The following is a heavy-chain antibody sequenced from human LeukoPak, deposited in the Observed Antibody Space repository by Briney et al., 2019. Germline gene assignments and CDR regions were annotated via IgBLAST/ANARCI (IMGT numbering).Heavy chain of an antibody. Sequence: GGSLRLSCAASGFTFSSYAMHWVRQAPGKGLEWVSLISSSGGSTYYADSVKGRFTISRDNAKNMLWLQMNSLRAEDTAVYYCAKDPSVDSYFDYWGQGTLVTVSS. J-gene: IGHJ4*02. CDR1: GFTFSSYA. CDR3: AKDPSVDSYFDY. V-gene: IGHV3-23*01. CDR2: ISSSGGST. D-gene: IGHD2-15*01.